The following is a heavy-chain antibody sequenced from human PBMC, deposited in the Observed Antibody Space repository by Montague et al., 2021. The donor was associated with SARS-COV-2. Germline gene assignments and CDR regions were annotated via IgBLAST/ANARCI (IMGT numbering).Heavy chain of an antibody. CDR3: ARVGRQQLVRLSGMDV. CDR1: GGSISSSSYD. Sequence: ETLSLTCTVAGGSISSSSYDWGWIRQPPGKGLEWIGSIYYSGSTYYNPSVKSRVTISVDTSKNQFSLKLSSVTAADTAVYYCARVGRQQLVRLSGMDVWGQGTTVTVSS. V-gene: IGHV4-39*07. D-gene: IGHD6-13*01. J-gene: IGHJ6*02. CDR2: IYYSGST.